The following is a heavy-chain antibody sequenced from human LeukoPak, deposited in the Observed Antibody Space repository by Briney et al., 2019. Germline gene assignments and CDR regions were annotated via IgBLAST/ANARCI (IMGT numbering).Heavy chain of an antibody. J-gene: IGHJ4*02. CDR1: GFTFSSYA. CDR2: ISGSGGNT. V-gene: IGHV3-23*01. CDR3: AIAITGAGDFFPFDY. D-gene: IGHD6-19*01. Sequence: GGSLRLSCAASGFTFSSYAMSWVRQAPGKGLEWASGISGSGGNTYYADSVKGRFTISRGNSKNTLFLQMNSLRAEDTAVYYCAIAITGAGDFFPFDYWGQGALVTVSS.